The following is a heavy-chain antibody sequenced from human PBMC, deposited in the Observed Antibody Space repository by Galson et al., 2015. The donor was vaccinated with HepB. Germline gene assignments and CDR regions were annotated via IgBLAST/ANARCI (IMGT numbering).Heavy chain of an antibody. CDR3: ARTGGSSTSCCDDAFDI. V-gene: IGHV4-39*07. J-gene: IGHJ3*02. CDR1: GGSISSSSYY. CDR2: IYYSGST. Sequence: SETLSLTCTVSGGSISSSSYYWGWIRQPPGKGLEWIGSIYYSGSTYYNPSLKSRVTISVDTSKNQFSLKLSSVTAADTAVYYCARTGGSSTSCCDDAFDIWGQGTMVTVSS. D-gene: IGHD2-2*01.